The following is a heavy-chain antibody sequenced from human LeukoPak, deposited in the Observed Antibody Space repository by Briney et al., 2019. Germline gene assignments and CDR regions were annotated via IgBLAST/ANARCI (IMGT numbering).Heavy chain of an antibody. CDR2: INPNSGGT. V-gene: IGHV1-2*02. J-gene: IGHJ5*02. CDR3: AREEGAHTWWFDP. D-gene: IGHD1-26*01. Sequence: ASVKVSCKASGYTFTGYYMHWVRQAPGQGLEWMGWINPNSGGTNYAQKFQGRVTMTRDTSISTAYMELSSLRSEDTAVYYCAREEGAHTWWFDPWGQGTLVTVSS. CDR1: GYTFTGYY.